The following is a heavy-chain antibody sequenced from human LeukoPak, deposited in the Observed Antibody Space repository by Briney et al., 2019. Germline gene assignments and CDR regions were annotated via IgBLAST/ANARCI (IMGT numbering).Heavy chain of an antibody. V-gene: IGHV3-30*02. CDR1: GFTFSSYA. Sequence: GGSLRLSCAASGFTFSSYAMHWVRQAPGKGLEWVTFIRNDGSNKYYADSVKGRFTISRDNAKNSLYLQMNSLRAEDTAVYYCARDPYGGNPLFDYWGQGTLVTVSS. CDR2: IRNDGSNK. CDR3: ARDPYGGNPLFDY. J-gene: IGHJ4*02. D-gene: IGHD4-23*01.